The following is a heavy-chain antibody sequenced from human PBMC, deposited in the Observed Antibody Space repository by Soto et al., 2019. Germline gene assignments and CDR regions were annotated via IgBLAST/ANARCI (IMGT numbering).Heavy chain of an antibody. Sequence: GSLRLSFAASRFTFSTAWINWVLQPPWNWLQWVGLIESKSDCGTTDCAAPAKGRFTISRDDSKNTLYLQMNSLKTDDTAVYYCTKTCISTSCYPGDSGYYYYGMEVWGKGTTVTVSS. D-gene: IGHD2-2*01. CDR2: IESKSDCGTT. CDR1: RFTFSTAW. J-gene: IGHJ6*04. V-gene: IGHV3-15*07. CDR3: TKTCISTSCYPGDSGYYYYGMEV.